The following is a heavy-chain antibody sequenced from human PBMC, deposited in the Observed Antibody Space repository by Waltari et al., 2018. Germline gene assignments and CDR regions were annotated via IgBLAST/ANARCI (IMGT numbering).Heavy chain of an antibody. CDR3: ASSYCGGDCYSYYFDY. Sequence: QLQLQESGPGLVKPSETLSLTCTVSGGSISSSSYYWGWIRQPPRKGLEWIGSIYYSGSTYYNPSLKSRVTISVDTSKNQFSLKLSSVTAADTAVYYCASSYCGGDCYSYYFDYWGQGTLVTVSS. CDR2: IYYSGST. J-gene: IGHJ4*02. V-gene: IGHV4-39*01. D-gene: IGHD2-21*01. CDR1: GGSISSSSYY.